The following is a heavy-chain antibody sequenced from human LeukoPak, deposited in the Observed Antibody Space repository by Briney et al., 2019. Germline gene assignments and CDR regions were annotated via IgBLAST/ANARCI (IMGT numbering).Heavy chain of an antibody. V-gene: IGHV1-8*03. D-gene: IGHD1-1*01. CDR3: ARQWNWNQGGPFDI. J-gene: IGHJ3*02. CDR2: MSPTNGDT. Sequence: ASVKVSCKASGYTFSNYDINWMRQATGQGLEWMAWMSPTNGDTGYAQKFQGRVTLTRGTSMSTAYMELTSLTSEDTAVYFCARQWNWNQGGPFDIWGQGTLVTVSS. CDR1: GYTFSNYD.